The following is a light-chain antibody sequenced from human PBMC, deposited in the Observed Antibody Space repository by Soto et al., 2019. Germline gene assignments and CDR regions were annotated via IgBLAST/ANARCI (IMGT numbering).Light chain of an antibody. CDR2: KAS. CDR3: QQYSIYPIT. Sequence: DIQMTQSPSTLSVSVGDRVTITCRASQSISSWLAWYQQKPGKAPKSLIYKASSVESGVPSRFSGSGSGTEFTLTISSLQPDDFATYYCQQYSIYPITFGQGTRLEIK. V-gene: IGKV1-5*03. J-gene: IGKJ5*01. CDR1: QSISSW.